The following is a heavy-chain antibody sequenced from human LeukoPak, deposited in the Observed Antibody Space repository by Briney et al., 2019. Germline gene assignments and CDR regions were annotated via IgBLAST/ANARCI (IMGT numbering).Heavy chain of an antibody. D-gene: IGHD2-2*01. V-gene: IGHV1-69*05. CDR1: GGTFSSYA. CDR2: IIPIFGTA. J-gene: IGHJ5*02. Sequence: ASVTVSCKASGGTFSSYAISWVRQAPGQGLEWMGGIIPIFGTANYAQKFQGRVTITTDESTSTAYMELSSLRSEDTAVYYCARWDCSSTSCFPGDWFDPWGQGTLVTVSS. CDR3: ARWDCSSTSCFPGDWFDP.